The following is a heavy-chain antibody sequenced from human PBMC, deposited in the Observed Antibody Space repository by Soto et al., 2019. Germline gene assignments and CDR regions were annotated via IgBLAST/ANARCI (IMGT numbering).Heavy chain of an antibody. J-gene: IGHJ6*02. CDR2: IYYSGST. CDR3: AICWYDSSHCGMDV. V-gene: IGHV4-61*01. D-gene: IGHD3-22*01. CDR1: GGSVSSGSYY. Sequence: SETLSLTCTVSGGSVSSGSYYWSWIRQPPGKGLEWIGYIYYSGSTNYNPSLKSRVTISVDTSKNQFSLKLSSVTAADTAVYYCAICWYDSSHCGMDVWGQGTTVTVSS.